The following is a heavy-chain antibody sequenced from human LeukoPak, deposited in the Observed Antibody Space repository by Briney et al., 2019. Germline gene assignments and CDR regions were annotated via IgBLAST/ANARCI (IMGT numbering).Heavy chain of an antibody. Sequence: AAVKVSCKASGYTFTSYGISWVRQAPGQGGEWRGWISAYNGNTNYAQKLQGRVTMTTETSTSTAYMELRSLRSDDTAVYYCARLFGLQSAYAMDVWGQGTTVTVSS. J-gene: IGHJ6*02. CDR1: GYTFTSYG. V-gene: IGHV1-18*01. D-gene: IGHD4-11*01. CDR2: ISAYNGNT. CDR3: ARLFGLQSAYAMDV.